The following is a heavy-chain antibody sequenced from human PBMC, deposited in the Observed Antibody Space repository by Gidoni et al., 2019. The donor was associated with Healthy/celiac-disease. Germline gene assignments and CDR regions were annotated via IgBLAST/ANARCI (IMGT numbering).Heavy chain of an antibody. CDR3: VKSDSSWGNWFDP. V-gene: IGHV3-64D*06. D-gene: IGHD6-13*01. CDR1: GFTFSSYA. CDR2: ISSNGGST. Sequence: EVQLVESGGGLVQPGGSLRLSCSASGFTFSSYAMHWVRQAPGKGLEYVSAISSNGGSTYYADSVKGRFTISRDNSKNTLYLQMSSLRAEDTAVYYCVKSDSSWGNWFDPWGQGTLVTVSS. J-gene: IGHJ5*02.